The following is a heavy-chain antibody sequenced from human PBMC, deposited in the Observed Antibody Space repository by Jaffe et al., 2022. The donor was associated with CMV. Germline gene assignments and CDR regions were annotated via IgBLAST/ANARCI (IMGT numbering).Heavy chain of an antibody. CDR1: GDSVSSNTAA. CDR2: TYYRSKWYY. V-gene: IGHV6-1*01. CDR3: ARGSCNPNGCHNWLDP. Sequence: QVQLQQSGPGLVTPSQTLSLSCVISGDSVSSNTAAWTWIRQSPARGLEWLGRTYYRSKWYYDYAVSVKSRITINPDTSKNQFSLQLSSVTPEDTAVYYCARGSCNPNGCHNWLDPWGQGTLVTVSS. D-gene: IGHD2-15*01. J-gene: IGHJ5*02.